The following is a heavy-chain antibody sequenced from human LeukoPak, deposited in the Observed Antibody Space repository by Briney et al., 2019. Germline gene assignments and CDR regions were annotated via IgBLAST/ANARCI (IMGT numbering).Heavy chain of an antibody. D-gene: IGHD2-15*01. Sequence: SETLSLTCTVSGGSISSYYWSWIRQPPGKGLEWIGYIYYSGSTNYNPSLKSRVTISVDTSKNQFSLKLSSVTAADTAVYYCASLRNPGDCSGGSCSLPYFDYWAQGTLVTVSS. V-gene: IGHV4-59*01. J-gene: IGHJ4*02. CDR2: IYYSGST. CDR1: GGSISSYY. CDR3: ASLRNPGDCSGGSCSLPYFDY.